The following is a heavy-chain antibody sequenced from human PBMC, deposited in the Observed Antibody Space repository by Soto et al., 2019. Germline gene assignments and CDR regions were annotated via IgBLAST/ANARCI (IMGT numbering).Heavy chain of an antibody. D-gene: IGHD3-16*01. Sequence: EVQLLESGGGLVQPGGSLRLSCAASGFTFSSYAMTWVRQTPGKGLEWVSVISGSGGSTYYADSVKGLFTISRDNSKNTLYLQMNSLRAEDTAIYYCAKVITGGAIRLGYGMDVWGQGTTVTVSS. CDR1: GFTFSSYA. CDR3: AKVITGGAIRLGYGMDV. V-gene: IGHV3-23*01. J-gene: IGHJ6*02. CDR2: ISGSGGST.